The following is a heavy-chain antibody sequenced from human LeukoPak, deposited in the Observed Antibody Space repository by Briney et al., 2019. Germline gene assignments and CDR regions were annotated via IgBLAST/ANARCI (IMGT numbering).Heavy chain of an antibody. D-gene: IGHD6-19*01. V-gene: IGHV3-7*04. CDR1: GFTFSRYW. CDR2: IKQDGSEK. CDR3: ARDYYGSGWYGDY. Sequence: GGSLRLSCAASGFTFSRYWMTWVRQAPGKGLEWVANIKQDGSEKFYVDSVKGRFTLSRDNAKNSLFLQMNSLRAEDTAVYYCARDYYGSGWYGDYWGQGTLVTVSS. J-gene: IGHJ4*02.